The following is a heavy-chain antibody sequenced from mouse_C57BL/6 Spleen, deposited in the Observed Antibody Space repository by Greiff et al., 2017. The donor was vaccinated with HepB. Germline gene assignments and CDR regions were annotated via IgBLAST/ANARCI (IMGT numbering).Heavy chain of an antibody. CDR1: GFTFSSYG. CDR2: ISSGGSYT. V-gene: IGHV5-6*01. CDR3: ARQGYDRYYFDY. J-gene: IGHJ2*01. D-gene: IGHD2-3*01. Sequence: EVKRVESGGDLVKPGGSLKLSCAASGFTFSSYGMSWVRQTPDKRLEWVATISSGGSYTYYPDSVKGRFTISRDNAKNTLYLQMSSLKSEDTAMYYCARQGYDRYYFDYWGQGTTLTVSS.